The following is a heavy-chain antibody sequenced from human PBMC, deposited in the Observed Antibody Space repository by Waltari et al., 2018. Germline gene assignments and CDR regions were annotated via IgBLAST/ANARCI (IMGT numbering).Heavy chain of an antibody. CDR3: VRGSGGYSWFDP. V-gene: IGHV1-2*06. CDR2: FNPDSGGT. CDR1: GYIFTDYY. D-gene: IGHD3-10*01. Sequence: QVQLVQSGAEVKKPGASVKLSCKASGYIFTDYYIHWVRQAPGRGLEWVGRFNPDSGGTNYAQKFQGRVTMTTDTSITTAYMEPSRLTSDDTALYYCVRGSGGYSWFDPWGQGTLLTVSS. J-gene: IGHJ5*02.